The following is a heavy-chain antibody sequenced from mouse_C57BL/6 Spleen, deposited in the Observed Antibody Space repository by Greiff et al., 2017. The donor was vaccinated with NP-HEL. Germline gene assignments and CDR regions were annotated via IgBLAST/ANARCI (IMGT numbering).Heavy chain of an antibody. V-gene: IGHV1-26*01. CDR3: AREVSLAMDY. CDR1: GYTFTDYY. J-gene: IGHJ4*01. CDR2: INPNNGGT. D-gene: IGHD6-2*01. Sequence: EVQLQQSGPELVKPGASVKISCKASGYTFTDYYMNWVKQSHGKSLEWIGDINPNNGGTSYNQKFKGKATLTVDKSSSTAYMELRSLTSEDSAVYYGAREVSLAMDYWGQGTSVTVSS.